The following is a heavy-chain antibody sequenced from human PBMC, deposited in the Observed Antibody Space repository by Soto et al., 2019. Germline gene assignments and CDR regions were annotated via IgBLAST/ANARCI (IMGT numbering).Heavy chain of an antibody. CDR3: ARDGPGPVEMATNSFDY. CDR1: GFTFSSYA. CDR2: ISYDGSNK. D-gene: IGHD5-12*01. Sequence: SLRLSCAASGFTFSSYAMHWVRQAPGKGLEWVAVISYDGSNKYYADSVKGRFTISRDNSKNTLYLQMNSLRAEDTAVYYCARDGPGPVEMATNSFDYWGQGTLVTVSS. V-gene: IGHV3-30-3*01. J-gene: IGHJ4*02.